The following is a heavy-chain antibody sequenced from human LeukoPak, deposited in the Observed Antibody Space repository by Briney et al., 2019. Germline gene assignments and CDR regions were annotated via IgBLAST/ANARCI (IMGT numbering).Heavy chain of an antibody. D-gene: IGHD3-22*01. Sequence: GGSLRLSCVVSGITFSNYWISWVRQAPGKGLEWVANIKRDGSEKQYLDSVKGRFTISRDNAENSLYLRMDRLGAEDTAVYYCARIFPDDGSAYRPFDYWGQGTLVTVSS. V-gene: IGHV3-7*01. CDR3: ARIFPDDGSAYRPFDY. CDR2: IKRDGSEK. J-gene: IGHJ4*02. CDR1: GITFSNYW.